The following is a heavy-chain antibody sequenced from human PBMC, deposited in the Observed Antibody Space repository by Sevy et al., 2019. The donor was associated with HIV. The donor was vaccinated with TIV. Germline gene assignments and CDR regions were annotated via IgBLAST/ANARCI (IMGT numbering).Heavy chain of an antibody. CDR1: GFTFSSYW. J-gene: IGHJ5*01. Sequence: GGSLRLSCAVSGFTFSSYWMSWVRQAPGKGLEWVANINQDGSEKYYVDSVKGRFTISRERAKNSVHGQMNSLRDEETGVYYCVRDRSSSWFDSWGQGTLVTVSS. CDR2: INQDGSEK. D-gene: IGHD6-13*01. CDR3: VRDRSSSWFDS. V-gene: IGHV3-7*01.